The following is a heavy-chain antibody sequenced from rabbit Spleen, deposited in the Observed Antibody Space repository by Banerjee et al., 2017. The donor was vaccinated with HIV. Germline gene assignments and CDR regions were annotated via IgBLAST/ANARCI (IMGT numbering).Heavy chain of an antibody. CDR3: ARQGAIHSGGEWYLAL. V-gene: IGHV1S40*01. J-gene: IGHJ3*01. CDR2: IYTSSGST. D-gene: IGHD1-1*01. Sequence: QQLVESGGGLVKPGTSLTLTCTASGFSFSSSHYMCWVRQAPGKGLEWIVCIYTSSGSTWYASWAKSRFTISQTSSTTVTLQMTSLTAADTATYFCARQGAIHSGGEWYLALWGQGTLVTVS. CDR1: GFSFSSSHY.